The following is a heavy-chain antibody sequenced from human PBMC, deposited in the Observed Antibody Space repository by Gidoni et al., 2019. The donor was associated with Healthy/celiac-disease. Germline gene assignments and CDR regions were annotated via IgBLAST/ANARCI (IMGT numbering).Heavy chain of an antibody. D-gene: IGHD6-19*01. CDR2: IYPGDSDT. V-gene: IGHV5-51*01. Sequence: EVQLVQSGAAVKKPGESMKISCKGSGYSFTSYCIGWVRQMPGKGLEWMGIIYPGDSDTRYSPSFQGQVTISADKSISTAYLQWSSLKASDTAMYYCARRSTVAGDAFDIWGQGTMVTVSS. CDR3: ARRSTVAGDAFDI. CDR1: GYSFTSYC. J-gene: IGHJ3*02.